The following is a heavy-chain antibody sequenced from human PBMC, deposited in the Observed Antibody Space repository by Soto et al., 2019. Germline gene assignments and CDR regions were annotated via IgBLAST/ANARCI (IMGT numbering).Heavy chain of an antibody. J-gene: IGHJ4*02. V-gene: IGHV3-33*01. Sequence: GSLRLSCAASGFTFSSYGMHWVRQAPGTGLEWVAVIWYDGSNKYYADSVKGRFTISRDNSKNTLYLQMNSLRVEDTAVYYCARSDTPLALDYWGRGTLVTVSS. D-gene: IGHD5-18*01. CDR1: GFTFSSYG. CDR3: ARSDTPLALDY. CDR2: IWYDGSNK.